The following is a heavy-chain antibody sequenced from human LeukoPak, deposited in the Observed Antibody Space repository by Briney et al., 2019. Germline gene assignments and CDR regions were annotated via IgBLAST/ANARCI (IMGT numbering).Heavy chain of an antibody. CDR1: GFTFSGYS. CDR2: ISSSSSTI. J-gene: IGHJ4*02. D-gene: IGHD5-12*01. CDR3: ARDYEWLRF. Sequence: GGSLRLSCAASGFTFSGYSMNWVRQAPGKGLEWVSYISSSSSTIYYADSVKGRFTISRDNAKNSLYLQMNSLRAEDTAVYYCARDYEWLRFWGQGTLVTVSS. V-gene: IGHV3-48*01.